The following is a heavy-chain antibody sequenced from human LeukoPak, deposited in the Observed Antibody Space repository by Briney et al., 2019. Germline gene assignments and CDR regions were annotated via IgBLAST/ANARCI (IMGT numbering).Heavy chain of an antibody. Sequence: GGSLRLSCAASGFTFDDYAMHWVRQAPGKGLEWVSGISWNSGSIGYADSVKGRFTTSRDNAKNSLYLQMNSLRAEDTALYYCAKGRDKYQLLSKNWFDPWGQGTLVTVSS. CDR2: ISWNSGSI. J-gene: IGHJ5*02. D-gene: IGHD2-2*01. CDR1: GFTFDDYA. CDR3: AKGRDKYQLLSKNWFDP. V-gene: IGHV3-9*01.